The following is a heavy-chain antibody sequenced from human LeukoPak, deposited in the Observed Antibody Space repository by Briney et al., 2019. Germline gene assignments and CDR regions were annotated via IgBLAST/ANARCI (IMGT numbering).Heavy chain of an antibody. D-gene: IGHD2-15*01. J-gene: IGHJ4*02. V-gene: IGHV3-30*07. Sequence: DSVKGRFTISRDNSKNTVYLQMNSLRAEDTAVYYCARGGGSKFDYWGQGTLVTVSS. CDR3: ARGGGSKFDY.